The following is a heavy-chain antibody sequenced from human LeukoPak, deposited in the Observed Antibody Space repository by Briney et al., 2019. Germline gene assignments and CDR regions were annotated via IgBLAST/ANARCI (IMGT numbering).Heavy chain of an antibody. D-gene: IGHD2-8*01. Sequence: GGSLRLSCAASGFTFSTYWMHWVRQAPGKGLEWVSNIGGSGESTYYADSVKGRFTISRDNSKNTVFLQMNSLSRDDTAVYYCARRGGSNGWGAFDVWGQGTTITVSS. CDR3: ARRGGSNGWGAFDV. CDR2: IGGSGEST. J-gene: IGHJ3*01. CDR1: GFTFSTYW. V-gene: IGHV3-23*01.